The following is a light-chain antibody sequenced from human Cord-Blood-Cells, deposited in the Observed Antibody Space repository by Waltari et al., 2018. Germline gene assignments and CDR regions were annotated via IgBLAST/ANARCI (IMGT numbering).Light chain of an antibody. CDR2: KDS. Sequence: SYELPQPSSVSVSPGQTARLTCSGDVLATKYARWFQQKPAQAPVLVIYKDSERPPGIPERFSGSSSGTTVTLTISGAQVEDEADYYCYSAADNNLVFGGGTKLTVL. V-gene: IGLV3-27*01. J-gene: IGLJ2*01. CDR3: YSAADNNLV. CDR1: VLATKY.